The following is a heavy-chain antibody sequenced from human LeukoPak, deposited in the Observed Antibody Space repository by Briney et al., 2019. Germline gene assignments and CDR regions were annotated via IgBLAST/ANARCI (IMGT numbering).Heavy chain of an antibody. D-gene: IGHD6-6*01. J-gene: IGHJ4*02. V-gene: IGHV3-23*01. CDR1: GFTFSSYT. CDR3: AKHSGSNHFDY. CDR2: ISGSGGST. Sequence: GGSLRLSCAASGFTFSSYTMSWVRQAPGKGLEWVSAISGSGGSTYYADSVKGRFTISRDNSKNTLYLQMNSLRAEDTAIYYCAKHSGSNHFDYWGQGTLVTVSS.